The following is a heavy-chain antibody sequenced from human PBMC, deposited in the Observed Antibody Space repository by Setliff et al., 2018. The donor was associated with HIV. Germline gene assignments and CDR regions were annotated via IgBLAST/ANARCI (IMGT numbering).Heavy chain of an antibody. Sequence: KPSETLSLTCTVSGGSISSGSYCWSWIRQPAGKGLEWIGRIYSSGSTKYNPSLKSRVTISVDTSKNQFSLRLSSVTAADTAVYYCARDLVIMFGGVSGDVFDIWGQGTMVTVSS. CDR1: GGSISSGSYC. CDR2: IYSSGST. J-gene: IGHJ3*02. D-gene: IGHD3-16*01. CDR3: ARDLVIMFGGVSGDVFDI. V-gene: IGHV4-61*02.